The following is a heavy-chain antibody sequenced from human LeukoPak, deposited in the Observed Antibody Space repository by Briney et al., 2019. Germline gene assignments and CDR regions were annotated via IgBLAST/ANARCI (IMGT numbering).Heavy chain of an antibody. D-gene: IGHD3-3*01. V-gene: IGHV3-15*07. CDR1: GFTFSNAW. CDR2: IKSKTDGGTT. J-gene: IGHJ4*02. Sequence: GGSLRLSCAASGFTFSNAWMNWVRQAPGKGLEWVGRIKSKTDGGTTDYAAPVKGRFTISRDDSKNTLYLQMNSLRAEDTAVYYCAKDWGFWSGYYTDDYWGQGTLVTVSS. CDR3: AKDWGFWSGYYTDDY.